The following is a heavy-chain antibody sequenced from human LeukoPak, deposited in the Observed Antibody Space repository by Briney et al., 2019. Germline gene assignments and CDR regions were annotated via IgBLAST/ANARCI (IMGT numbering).Heavy chain of an antibody. V-gene: IGHV1-46*01. D-gene: IGHD6-13*01. CDR3: ARDFREQLSTTYYFDY. CDR2: INPSGGST. Sequence: ASVKVSCKASGYTFTSYYMHWVRQAPGQELEWMGIINPSGGSTSYAQKFQGRVTMTRDTSTSTVYMELSSLRSEDTAVYYCARDFREQLSTTYYFDYWGQGTLVTVSS. J-gene: IGHJ4*02. CDR1: GYTFTSYY.